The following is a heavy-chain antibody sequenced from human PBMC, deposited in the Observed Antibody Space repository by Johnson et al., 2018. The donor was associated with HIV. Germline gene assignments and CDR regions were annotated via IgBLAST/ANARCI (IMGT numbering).Heavy chain of an antibody. J-gene: IGHJ3*02. Sequence: EVQLVESGGGLVRPGGSLRLSCVASGFSFIDYAMIWVRLAPGKGLEWVSYISGSDGAIWYADSVKGRFTVSRDNAKNSLYLQMNSLRAEDTAVYYCSKSYSSSWYTDAVDIWGQGTMVTVSS. CDR3: SKSYSSSWYTDAVDI. CDR2: ISGSDGAI. V-gene: IGHV3-48*04. CDR1: GFSFIDYA. D-gene: IGHD6-13*01.